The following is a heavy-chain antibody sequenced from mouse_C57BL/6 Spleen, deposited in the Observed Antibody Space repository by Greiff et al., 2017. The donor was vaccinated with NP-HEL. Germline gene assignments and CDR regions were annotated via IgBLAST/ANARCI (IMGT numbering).Heavy chain of an antibody. D-gene: IGHD2-3*01. CDR3: ARWIYDGDYEVWDAY. CDR2: INPYNGGT. CDR1: GYTFTDYY. J-gene: IGHJ3*01. V-gene: IGHV1-19*01. Sequence: EVQLQQSGPVLVKPGASVKMSCKASGYTFTDYYMNWVKQSHGKSLEWIGVINPYNGGTSYNQKFKGQATLTVDKSSSTAYMELNSLTSEDSAVYDGARWIYDGDYEVWDAYWGQGTLVTVSA.